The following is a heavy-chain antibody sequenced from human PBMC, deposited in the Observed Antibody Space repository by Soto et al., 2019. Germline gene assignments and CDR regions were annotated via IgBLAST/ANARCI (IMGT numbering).Heavy chain of an antibody. CDR1: GFTFSSHD. D-gene: IGHD2-2*01. Sequence: EVQLVESGGGLVQPGGSLRLSCAASGFTFSSHDMHWVRQATGKGLEWVSTISSAGDTYYPGSVKGRFTISRENAKNSLYLQMNSLRAGDTAVYYCAREGGYCTTSSCYRNGMDVWGQGTTVTVSS. CDR2: ISSAGDT. V-gene: IGHV3-13*01. CDR3: AREGGYCTTSSCYRNGMDV. J-gene: IGHJ6*02.